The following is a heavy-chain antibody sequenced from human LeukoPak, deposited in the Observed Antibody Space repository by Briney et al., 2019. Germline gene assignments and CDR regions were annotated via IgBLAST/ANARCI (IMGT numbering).Heavy chain of an antibody. CDR3: AKAPVTTCSGAYCYPFDY. CDR1: GFTVSRNY. Sequence: GGSLRLSCAASGFTVSRNYMSWVRQAPGKGLEWVSAISVSGNTYHADSVKGRFTISRDSSKNTLYLQMNSLRAGDAAVYYCAKAPVTTCSGAYCYPFDYWSQGTLVTVSS. J-gene: IGHJ4*02. D-gene: IGHD2-15*01. CDR2: ISVSGNT. V-gene: IGHV3-53*01.